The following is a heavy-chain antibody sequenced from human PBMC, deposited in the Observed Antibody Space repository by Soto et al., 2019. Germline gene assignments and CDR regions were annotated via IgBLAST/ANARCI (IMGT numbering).Heavy chain of an antibody. Sequence: PSETLSLTCTVSGGSISSYYWSWIRQPPGKGLEWIGYIYYSGSTNYNPSLKSRVTISVDTSKNQFSLKLSSVTAADTAVYYCARLNTVYDYIWGSYRYTGFDYWGQGTLVTVSS. CDR3: ARLNTVYDYIWGSYRYTGFDY. V-gene: IGHV4-59*08. CDR2: IYYSGST. J-gene: IGHJ4*02. D-gene: IGHD3-16*02. CDR1: GGSISSYY.